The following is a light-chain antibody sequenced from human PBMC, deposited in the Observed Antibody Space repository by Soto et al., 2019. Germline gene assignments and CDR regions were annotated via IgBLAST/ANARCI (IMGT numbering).Light chain of an antibody. CDR3: QQLNSYPL. Sequence: DLQLTQSPSFLSASVGDRVTITCRASQGISSYLAWYQQKPGKAPKLLVYAASTLQSGVPSRFSGSGSGTEFTLTFSSLQPEDFATYYCQQLNSYPLFGPGTKVDIK. CDR1: QGISSY. CDR2: AAS. J-gene: IGKJ3*01. V-gene: IGKV1-9*01.